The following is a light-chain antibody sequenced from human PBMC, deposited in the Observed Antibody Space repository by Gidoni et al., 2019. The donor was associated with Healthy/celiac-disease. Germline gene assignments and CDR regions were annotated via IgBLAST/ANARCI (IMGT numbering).Light chain of an antibody. Sequence: SYVLTQPPSVSVAPGKTARFTCGGNNIGSKSVHWYQQKPGQAPVLVIYYDSDRPSGIHERFSGSNSGNTATLTISRVEAGDEADYYCQVWDSSSDHRVFGGGTKLTVL. J-gene: IGLJ2*01. V-gene: IGLV3-21*04. CDR1: NIGSKS. CDR2: YDS. CDR3: QVWDSSSDHRV.